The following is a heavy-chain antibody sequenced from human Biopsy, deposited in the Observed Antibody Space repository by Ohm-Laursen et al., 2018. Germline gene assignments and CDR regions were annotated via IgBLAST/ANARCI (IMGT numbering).Heavy chain of an antibody. J-gene: IGHJ3*02. V-gene: IGHV3-15*01. CDR2: IINEIDGGTT. Sequence: SLRLSCAASGFTFSHAWMSWVRQAPGKGLEWVGRIINEIDGGTTDYAAPVKGRFTILRDDSKNMLFLQMDSLKTEDTAVYYCTHHYDASDDVFDIWGQGTVVTVSS. D-gene: IGHD3-22*01. CDR1: GFTFSHAW. CDR3: THHYDASDDVFDI.